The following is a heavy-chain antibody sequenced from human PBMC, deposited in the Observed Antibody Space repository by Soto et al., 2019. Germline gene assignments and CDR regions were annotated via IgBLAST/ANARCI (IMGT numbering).Heavy chain of an antibody. CDR3: ARRRIVPTTNFDY. D-gene: IGHD1-26*01. CDR2: IFHTGAT. V-gene: IGHV4-39*01. CDR1: GDYISSISCC. J-gene: IGHJ4*02. Sequence: PSETMSLTCSVSGDYISSISCCWVLIRKPPGKGLEWIGHIFHTGATYQNPTLKSRLRMSVDTYKNQFSLNLSSVTATDTAVYYCARRRIVPTTNFDYWGQGTLVTVSS.